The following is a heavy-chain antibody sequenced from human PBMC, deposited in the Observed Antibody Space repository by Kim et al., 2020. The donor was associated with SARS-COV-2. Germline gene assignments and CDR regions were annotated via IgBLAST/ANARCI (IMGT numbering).Heavy chain of an antibody. V-gene: IGHV3-33*01. D-gene: IGHD2-15*01. CDR2: IWNDGSKQ. CDR3: ARHSWPEGCGSPSCGSLDY. CDR1: GFSFSSFG. Sequence: GGSLRLSCVASGFSFSSFGMEWVRQAPGKGLEWVALIWNDGSKQYYADSVKGRFTISSDNSKNMLYLQMDSLRADDTAMYYCARHSWPEGCGSPSCGSLDYWCQGTLGTVTS. J-gene: IGHJ4*02.